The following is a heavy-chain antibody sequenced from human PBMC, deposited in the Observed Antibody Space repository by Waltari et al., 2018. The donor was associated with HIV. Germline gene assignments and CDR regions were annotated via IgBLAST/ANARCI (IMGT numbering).Heavy chain of an antibody. V-gene: IGHV6-1*01. CDR1: GDSVSSDTAA. CDR2: TYLRSKWHE. Sequence: QVYLQQSGPGVVKPSETLSLDCVISGDSVSSDTAAWNWVRQSPSRGLEWLGRTYLRSKWHEDYATSVKGRIVIDADRAENRCTLHLNQMTSEDTAVYFCVRDGFGLDYWGQGILVTVSS. D-gene: IGHD3-16*01. J-gene: IGHJ4*02. CDR3: VRDGFGLDY.